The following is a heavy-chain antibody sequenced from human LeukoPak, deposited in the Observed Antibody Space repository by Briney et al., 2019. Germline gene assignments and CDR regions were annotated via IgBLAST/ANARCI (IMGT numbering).Heavy chain of an antibody. CDR3: ARGRSDMRMDV. J-gene: IGHJ6*04. V-gene: IGHV1-8*03. CDR1: GYTFSNYD. D-gene: IGHD2-15*01. CDR2: MNPSSGST. Sequence: ASVKVSCKASGYTFSNYDINWVRQATGQGLEWMGWMNPSSGSTAYAQKFQGRVTITRNTSISTAYMELSTLRFEDTAVYYCARGRSDMRMDVWGKGTTVTVSS.